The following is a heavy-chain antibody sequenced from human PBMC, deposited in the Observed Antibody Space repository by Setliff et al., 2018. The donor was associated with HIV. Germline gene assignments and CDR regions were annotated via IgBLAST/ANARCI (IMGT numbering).Heavy chain of an antibody. CDR1: GGSISSYS. D-gene: IGHD5-18*01. CDR2: ISGSGGST. CDR3: AKDPRGYNYGFPDFDY. V-gene: IGHV3-23*01. J-gene: IGHJ4*02. Sequence: ETLSLTCTVSGGSISSYSWSWVRQAPGKGLEWVSGISGSGGSTYYADSVKGRFTISRDNSKNTLYLQMNSLRAEDTAVYYCAKDPRGYNYGFPDFDYWGQGTLVTVSS.